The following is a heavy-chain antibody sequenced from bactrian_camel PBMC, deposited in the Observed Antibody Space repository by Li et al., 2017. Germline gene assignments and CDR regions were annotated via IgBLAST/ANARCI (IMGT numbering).Heavy chain of an antibody. Sequence: HVQLVESGGGSVQAGETLRLSCTASGLSFDDSDMAWYRQGPGNECELVSRLSTDGSKSYSNFVKGRFAISRDNSKVTVYLQMNSLKPDDTAMYYCAADSLFAPWTSSTVRFSGYWGQGTQVTVS. CDR2: LSTDGSK. V-gene: IGHV3S63*01. CDR3: AADSLFAPWTSSTVRFSGY. J-gene: IGHJ6*01. D-gene: IGHD3*01. CDR1: GLSFDDSD.